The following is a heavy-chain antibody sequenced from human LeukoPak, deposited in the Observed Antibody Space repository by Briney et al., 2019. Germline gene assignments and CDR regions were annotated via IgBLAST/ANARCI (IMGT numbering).Heavy chain of an antibody. CDR1: GFTFSNYA. CDR2: ISNDGSNK. J-gene: IGHJ4*02. D-gene: IGHD6-6*01. V-gene: IGHV3-30*03. CDR3: ARLREQLAPFDY. Sequence: GGSLRLSCAASGFTFSNYAMHWVRQAPGKGLDWVAFISNDGSNKYYADSVKGRFTISRDNSKNTLSLQMNSLRAEDTAVYYCARLREQLAPFDYWGQGTLVTVSS.